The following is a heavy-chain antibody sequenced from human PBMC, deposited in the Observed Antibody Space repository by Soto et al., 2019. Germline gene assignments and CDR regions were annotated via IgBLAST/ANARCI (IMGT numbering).Heavy chain of an antibody. D-gene: IGHD3-16*01. CDR1: GYTFTGYY. CDR2: INPNSGGT. V-gene: IGHV1-2*04. Sequence: GASVKVSCKASGYTFTGYYMHWVRQAPGQGLEWMGWINPNSGGTNYAQKFQGWVTMTRDTSISTAYMELSRLRSDDTAVYYCARDSTGGESGMDVWGQGTTVTVSS. J-gene: IGHJ6*02. CDR3: ARDSTGGESGMDV.